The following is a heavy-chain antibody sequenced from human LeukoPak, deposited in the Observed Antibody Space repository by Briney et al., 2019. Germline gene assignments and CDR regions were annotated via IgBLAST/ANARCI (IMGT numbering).Heavy chain of an antibody. J-gene: IGHJ4*02. V-gene: IGHV1-2*02. CDR2: INPNSGGT. Sequence: GDSVKVSCKASGYTFTGYYMHWERQAPGQGLEWMGWINPNSGGTNYAQKFQGRVTMTRDTSISTAYMELSRLRSDDTAVYYCARAYTAVAGTIIEDYFDYWGQGTLVTVSS. CDR1: GYTFTGYY. CDR3: ARAYTAVAGTIIEDYFDY. D-gene: IGHD6-19*01.